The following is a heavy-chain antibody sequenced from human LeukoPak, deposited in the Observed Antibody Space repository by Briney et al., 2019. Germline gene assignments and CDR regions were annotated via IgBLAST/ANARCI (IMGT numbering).Heavy chain of an antibody. CDR3: ARVLPDY. Sequence: SETLSLTCTVSGGSLSSSSYYWGWIRQPPGKGLEWIGSIYYSGSTYYNPSLKSRVTISVDTSKNQFSLKLSSVTAADTAVYYCARVLPDYWGQGTLVTVSS. CDR1: GGSLSSSSYY. CDR2: IYYSGST. J-gene: IGHJ4*02. V-gene: IGHV4-39*07.